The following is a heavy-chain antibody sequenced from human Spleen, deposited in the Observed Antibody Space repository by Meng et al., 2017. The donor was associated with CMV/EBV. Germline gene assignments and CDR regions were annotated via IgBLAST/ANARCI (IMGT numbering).Heavy chain of an antibody. V-gene: IGHV3-9*03. D-gene: IGHD2-2*02. Sequence: SLKISCAASGFIFDDYAMHWVRQAPGKGLEWVSGISWNSVSLGYAGSVKGRFTISRDNAKNSLYLEMTSLRTEDMALYCCVKDINSHLVPSTIMVSNHYGMDVWGQGTTVTVSS. J-gene: IGHJ6*02. CDR1: GFIFDDYA. CDR2: ISWNSVSL. CDR3: VKDINSHLVPSTIMVSNHYGMDV.